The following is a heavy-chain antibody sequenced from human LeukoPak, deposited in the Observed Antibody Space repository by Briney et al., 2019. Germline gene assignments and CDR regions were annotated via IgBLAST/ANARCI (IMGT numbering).Heavy chain of an antibody. CDR3: ARGPLVSPWDY. V-gene: IGHV4-34*01. CDR2: INHSGST. CDR1: GGSFSGYY. J-gene: IGHJ4*02. D-gene: IGHD6-6*01. Sequence: SETLSLTCAVYGGSFSGYYWSWIRQPPGKGLEWIGEINHSGSTNYNPSLKSRVTISVDTSKNQFSLKLSSVTAADTAVYYCARGPLVSPWDYWGQGTQVTVSS.